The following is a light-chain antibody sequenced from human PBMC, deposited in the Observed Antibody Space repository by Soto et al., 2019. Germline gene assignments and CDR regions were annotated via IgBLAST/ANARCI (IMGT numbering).Light chain of an antibody. CDR1: SSDVGGYKY. J-gene: IGLJ3*02. CDR2: AVN. CDR3: SSHTSSSTWV. Sequence: QSVLTQPASVSGSPGQSITISCTGTSSDVGGYKYVSWYQHHPGQAPKLMIHAVNSRPSGVSTRFSGSKSGNTASLTISGLQPEDEADYYCSSHTSSSTWVFGGGTKLTVL. V-gene: IGLV2-14*01.